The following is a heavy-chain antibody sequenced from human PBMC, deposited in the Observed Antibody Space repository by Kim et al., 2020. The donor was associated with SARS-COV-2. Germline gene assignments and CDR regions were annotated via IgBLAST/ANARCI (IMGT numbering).Heavy chain of an antibody. J-gene: IGHJ4*02. Sequence: SETLSLTCAVYGGSFSGYQWSWVRQSPERGLEWLGQINHSGATNYNPSLKSRVIISVDTSKKQFSLKLTSVTATDTAIYYCARGVPGYWGQGSLVTVSS. CDR1: GGSFSGYQ. CDR3: ARGVPGY. V-gene: IGHV4-34*01. CDR2: INHSGAT.